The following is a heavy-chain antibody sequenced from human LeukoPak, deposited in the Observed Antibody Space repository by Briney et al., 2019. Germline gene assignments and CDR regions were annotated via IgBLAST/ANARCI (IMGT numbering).Heavy chain of an antibody. CDR3: AKGGVVSGYIDP. Sequence: GGSLRLYCAAPGFTFRTSDMTWVRQAPGKGLEWVSGIDPSGTRIFYADSVKGRFTISRDNSDNTVYLQMNSLRAEDTAIYYCAKGGVVSGYIDPWGQGGLVTVSS. CDR1: GFTFRTSD. CDR2: IDPSGTRI. J-gene: IGHJ5*02. V-gene: IGHV3-23*01. D-gene: IGHD3-16*01.